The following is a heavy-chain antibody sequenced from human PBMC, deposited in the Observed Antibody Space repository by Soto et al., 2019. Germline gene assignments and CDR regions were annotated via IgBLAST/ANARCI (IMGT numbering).Heavy chain of an antibody. Sequence: SVKVSCKASGGTFSSYAISWVRQAPGQGLEWMGGIIPIFGTANYAQKFQGRVTITADESTSTAYMELSSLRSEDTAVYYCASHNPDLRATVVTHPNYYYYYGMDVWGQGTTVTVSS. CDR1: GGTFSSYA. V-gene: IGHV1-69*13. J-gene: IGHJ6*02. CDR3: ASHNPDLRATVVTHPNYYYYYGMDV. CDR2: IIPIFGTA. D-gene: IGHD4-17*01.